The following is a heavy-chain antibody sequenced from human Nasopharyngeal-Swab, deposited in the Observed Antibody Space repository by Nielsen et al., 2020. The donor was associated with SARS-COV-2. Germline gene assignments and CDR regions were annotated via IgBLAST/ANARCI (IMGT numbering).Heavy chain of an antibody. J-gene: IGHJ5*02. Sequence: SLKVSCKASGGTFSSYAISWVRQAPGQGLEWMGGIIPIFGTANYAQKFQGRVTITADESTSTAYMELSSLRSEDTAVYYCARNPGYYDFWSGYPNWFDPWGQGTLVTVSS. V-gene: IGHV1-69*13. D-gene: IGHD3-3*01. CDR2: IIPIFGTA. CDR3: ARNPGYYDFWSGYPNWFDP. CDR1: GGTFSSYA.